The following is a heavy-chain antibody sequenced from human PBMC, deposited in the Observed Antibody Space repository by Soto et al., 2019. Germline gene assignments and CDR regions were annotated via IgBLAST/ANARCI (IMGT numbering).Heavy chain of an antibody. CDR2: LDPSASDT. J-gene: IGHJ1*01. CDR3: GRDFGSGHADV. D-gene: IGHD1-26*01. V-gene: IGHV5-10-1*01. CDR1: QEIFNPSW. Sequence: EFVTMSSQTSQEIFNPSWITWVRQIPGRGLEGGGRLDPSASDTTYNPSVKGHVLLSVDKSMSTAYVQCTSRRASDTAMYFGGRDFGSGHADVWGQGTLVTVSS.